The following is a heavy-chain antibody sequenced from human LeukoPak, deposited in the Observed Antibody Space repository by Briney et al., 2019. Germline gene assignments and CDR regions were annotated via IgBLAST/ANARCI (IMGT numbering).Heavy chain of an antibody. CDR3: ARHRDYAGNSEDFDY. Sequence: SETLSLTCTVSGGSISSHYWSWIRQPAGKGLEWIGRIYTSGSTKNPSLRSRVTMSVDTSKNQLSLNLSSVTAADTAVYYCARHRDYAGNSEDFDYWGQGTLVTVSS. D-gene: IGHD4-23*01. CDR2: IYTSGST. V-gene: IGHV4-4*07. CDR1: GGSISSHY. J-gene: IGHJ4*02.